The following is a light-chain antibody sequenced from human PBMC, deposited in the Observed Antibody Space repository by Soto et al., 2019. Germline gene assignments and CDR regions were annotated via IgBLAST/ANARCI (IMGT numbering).Light chain of an antibody. Sequence: EIVMTQSPGTLSLSPGERATLSCRASQSVSNNYLAWYQQKPGQAPRLLIYGASNRATGIPDRFSGSVSGTDFTLTISSLEPADFAVYYCQQYGSSGTVGQGTKVDSK. V-gene: IGKV3-20*01. J-gene: IGKJ1*01. CDR2: GAS. CDR1: QSVSNNY. CDR3: QQYGSSGT.